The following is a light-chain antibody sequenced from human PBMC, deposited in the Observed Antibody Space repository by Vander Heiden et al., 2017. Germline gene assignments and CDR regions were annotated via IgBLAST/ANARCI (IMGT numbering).Light chain of an antibody. J-gene: IGKJ3*01. V-gene: IGKV1-27*01. CDR3: QKYNSVPRGVT. CDR1: QGISNY. Sequence: DIQMTQSPSSLSASVGDRVTITCQASQGISNYLAWYQQKPGKVPKLLIYAASTLQAGIPSRFSGSGSGTDFTLTISSLRPEDVATYYCQKYNSVPRGVTFGPGTKVDIK. CDR2: AAS.